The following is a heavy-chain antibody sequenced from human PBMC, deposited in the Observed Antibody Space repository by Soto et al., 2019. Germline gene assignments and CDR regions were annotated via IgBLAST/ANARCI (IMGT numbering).Heavy chain of an antibody. CDR2: INPNSGGT. V-gene: IGHV1-2*04. CDR1: GYTFTGYY. J-gene: IGHJ4*02. D-gene: IGHD2-2*01. Sequence: ASVKVSCKASGYTFTGYYMHWVRQAPGQGLEWMGWINPNSGGTNYAQKFQGWVTMTRDTSTSTAYMELSRLRSDDTAVYYCARGGDIVVVPAAIYYFDYWGQGTLVTVSS. CDR3: ARGGDIVVVPAAIYYFDY.